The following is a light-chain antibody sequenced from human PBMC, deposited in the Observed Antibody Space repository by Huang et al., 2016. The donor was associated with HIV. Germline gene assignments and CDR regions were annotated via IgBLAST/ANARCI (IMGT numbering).Light chain of an antibody. J-gene: IGKJ2*01. Sequence: VMMSQSPATLAASPGERVPLSCGASQSVNTNLAWYQQKPGQPPRLLIYAASTRATGVPARFAGSGSGTEFTLTIDSLQSDDFVVYYCQQYNKWPPEYTFGQGTRLEIK. V-gene: IGKV3-15*01. CDR1: QSVNTN. CDR2: AAS. CDR3: QQYNKWPPEYT.